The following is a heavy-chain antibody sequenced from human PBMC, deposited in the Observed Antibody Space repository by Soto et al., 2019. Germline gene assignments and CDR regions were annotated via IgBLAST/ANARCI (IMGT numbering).Heavy chain of an antibody. J-gene: IGHJ6*03. Sequence: ASVKVSCKTSGYTFTSYGIIWVQQAPGQGLEWMGWMSPYNGNTDYAQKLQGRVTMTTNTSMSTAYMELSSLRSEDTAVYYCARGTLLRFLEWSSPYYYYMDVWGQGTTVTVSS. V-gene: IGHV1-18*01. CDR2: MSPYNGNT. D-gene: IGHD3-3*01. CDR3: ARGTLLRFLEWSSPYYYYMDV. CDR1: GYTFTSYG.